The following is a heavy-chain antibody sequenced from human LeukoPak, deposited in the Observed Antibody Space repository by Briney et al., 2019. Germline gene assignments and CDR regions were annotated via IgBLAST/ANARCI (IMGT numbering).Heavy chain of an antibody. D-gene: IGHD3-22*01. V-gene: IGHV3-48*01. CDR3: ARAVYYDSSGYQL. CDR2: ISSSSSTI. Sequence: GGSLTLSCAASGFTFSSYSMNWVRQAPGKGLEWVSYISSSSSTIYYADSVKGRFTISRDNAKNSLYLQMNSLRAEDTAVYYCARAVYYDSSGYQLWGQGTLVTVSS. J-gene: IGHJ4*02. CDR1: GFTFSSYS.